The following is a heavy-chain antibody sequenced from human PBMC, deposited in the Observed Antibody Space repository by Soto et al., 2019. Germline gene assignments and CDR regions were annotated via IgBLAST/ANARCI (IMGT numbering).Heavy chain of an antibody. J-gene: IGHJ4*02. CDR2: IIPIFGTA. CDR1: GGTFSSYA. D-gene: IGHD6-19*01. CDR3: ASRTYESRRAVAIDY. Sequence: QVQLVQSGAEVKKPGSSVKVSCKASGGTFSSYAISWVRQAPGQGLEWMGGIIPIFGTANYAQKFQGRVTITADKSASTAYMELSSLRSEDTAVYYCASRTYESRRAVAIDYWGQGTLVTVSS. V-gene: IGHV1-69*06.